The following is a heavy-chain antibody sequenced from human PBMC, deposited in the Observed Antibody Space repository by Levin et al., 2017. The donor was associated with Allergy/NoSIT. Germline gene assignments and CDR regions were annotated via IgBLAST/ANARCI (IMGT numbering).Heavy chain of an antibody. D-gene: IGHD5-18*01. J-gene: IGHJ6*02. CDR1: GFTFSSYS. CDR2: ISSSSSYI. CDR3: ARDKDTAMVRLGDDYGMDV. Sequence: KTGGSLRLSCAASGFTFSSYSMNWVRQAPGKGLEWVSSISSSSSYIYYADSVKGRFTISRDNAKNSLYLQMNSLRAEDTAVYYCARDKDTAMVRLGDDYGMDVWGQGTTVTVSS. V-gene: IGHV3-21*01.